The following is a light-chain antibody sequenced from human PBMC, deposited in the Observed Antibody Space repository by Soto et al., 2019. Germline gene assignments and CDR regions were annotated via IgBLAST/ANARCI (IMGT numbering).Light chain of an antibody. V-gene: IGKV3-20*01. J-gene: IGKJ3*01. CDR1: QSISGSS. CDR3: QQYGSSSFT. Sequence: IVLTQAPVSLSLSPGARASRSCGASQSISGSSLAWYQLKPGQAPRLLVYDASRRATGIPDRFSGRGSGTDFTLTISRLEPEDFAMYYCQQYGSSSFTFGPGTKVDIK. CDR2: DAS.